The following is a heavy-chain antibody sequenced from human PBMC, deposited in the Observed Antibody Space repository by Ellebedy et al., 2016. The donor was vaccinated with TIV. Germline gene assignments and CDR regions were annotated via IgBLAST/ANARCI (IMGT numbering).Heavy chain of an antibody. Sequence: GGSLRLXXAASGFTFSDYYMSWIRQAPGKGLEWVSYISSSGSTIYYADSVKGRFTISRDNAKNSLYLQMNSLRAEDTAVYYCARGSRYCSSTSCYPRHYYYYMDVWGKGTTVTVSS. J-gene: IGHJ6*03. D-gene: IGHD2-2*01. V-gene: IGHV3-11*01. CDR1: GFTFSDYY. CDR3: ARGSRYCSSTSCYPRHYYYYMDV. CDR2: ISSSGSTI.